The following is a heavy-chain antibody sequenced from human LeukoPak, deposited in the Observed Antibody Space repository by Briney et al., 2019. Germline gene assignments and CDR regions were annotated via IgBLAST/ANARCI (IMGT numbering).Heavy chain of an antibody. Sequence: GGSLRLSCAASGFTFSSYSMSWVRQAPGKGLEWVANIKQDGSEKYYVDSVKGRFTISRDNAKNSLYLQINSLRAEDTAVYYCAIKGRSDTFDIWGQGTMVTVSS. V-gene: IGHV3-7*01. CDR2: IKQDGSEK. CDR1: GFTFSSYS. J-gene: IGHJ3*02. CDR3: AIKGRSDTFDI. D-gene: IGHD3-10*01.